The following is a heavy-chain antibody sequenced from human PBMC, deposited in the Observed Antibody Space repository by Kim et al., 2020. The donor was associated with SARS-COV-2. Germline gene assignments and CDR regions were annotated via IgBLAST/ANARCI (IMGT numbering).Heavy chain of an antibody. Sequence: SETLSLTCTVSGGSISSSSYYWGWIRQPPGKGLEWIGSIYYSGSTYYNPSLKSRVTISVDTSKNQFSLKLSSVTAADTAVYYCARQRKKSPWIAVAGTIEYWGQRTLVTVSS. D-gene: IGHD6-19*01. CDR2: IYYSGST. J-gene: IGHJ4*02. CDR1: GGSISSSSYY. V-gene: IGHV4-39*01. CDR3: ARQRKKSPWIAVAGTIEY.